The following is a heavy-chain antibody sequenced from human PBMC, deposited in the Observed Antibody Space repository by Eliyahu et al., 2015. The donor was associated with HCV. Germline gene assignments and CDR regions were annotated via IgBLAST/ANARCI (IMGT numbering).Heavy chain of an antibody. CDR2: ISRDGEKT. D-gene: IGHD3-9*01. CDR1: GFPFSTYS. CDR3: ARDHDWAFDY. Sequence: EVQVVESGGGLVQPGGXLXLSCXASGFPFSTYSMNWVRQAPGKGLEWISYISRDGEKTWYADSVKGRFTXSRDNAQASVNLQMNSLTDEDTAVYYCARDHDWAFDYWGQGSLVTVSS. J-gene: IGHJ4*02. V-gene: IGHV3-48*02.